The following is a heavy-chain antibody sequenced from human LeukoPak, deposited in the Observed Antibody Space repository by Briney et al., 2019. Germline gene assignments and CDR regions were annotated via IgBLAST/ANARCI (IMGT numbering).Heavy chain of an antibody. D-gene: IGHD3-22*01. J-gene: IGHJ6*02. CDR2: IYYTGST. CDR3: ARAPRGESDSASGFYGLDV. V-gene: IGHV4-59*01. CDR1: GGSISTYY. Sequence: SETLSLTCSVSGGSISTYYWSWIRQPPGKGLEWIGYIYYTGSTNYNPSLKSRVAISLDTSKNHFSLRLSSVTAADAAVYYCARAPRGESDSASGFYGLDVWGQGTTATVSS.